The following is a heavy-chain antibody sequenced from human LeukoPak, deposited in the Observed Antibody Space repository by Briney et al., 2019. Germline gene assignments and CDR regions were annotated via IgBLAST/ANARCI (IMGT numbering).Heavy chain of an antibody. CDR2: IYYSGST. Sequence: PSETLSLTCTVSGGSISSSSYYWGWIRQPPGKGLEWIGSIYYSGSTYYNPSLKSRVTISVDTSKNQFSLKLSSVTAADTAVYYCARAVREIAAAGTFDYWGQGTLVTVSS. D-gene: IGHD6-13*01. V-gene: IGHV4-39*07. CDR1: GGSISSSSYY. J-gene: IGHJ4*02. CDR3: ARAVREIAAAGTFDY.